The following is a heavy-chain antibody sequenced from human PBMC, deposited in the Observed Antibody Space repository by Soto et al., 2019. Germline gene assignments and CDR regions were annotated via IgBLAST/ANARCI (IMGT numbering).Heavy chain of an antibody. D-gene: IGHD3-3*01. J-gene: IGHJ5*02. CDR2: INAGNGGT. CDR3: ARDPYYDSWSGSNWFDP. CDR1: GYTFTNYA. Sequence: SEKGSCKASGYTFTNYAMHWGRQAPVQRLEWMGWINAGNGGTKYSQNFQGRVTITRDTSASTAYMELSRLRSEDTAVYYCARDPYYDSWSGSNWFDPCGQGTLGIASS. V-gene: IGHV1-3*01.